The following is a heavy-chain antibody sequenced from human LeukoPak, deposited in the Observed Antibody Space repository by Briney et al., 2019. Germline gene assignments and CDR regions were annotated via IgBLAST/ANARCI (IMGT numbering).Heavy chain of an antibody. CDR1: GGSFSGYY. Sequence: SETLSLTCAVYGGSFSGYYWSWIRQPPGKGLEWIGEINHSGSTNYNPSLKSRVTMSVDTSKNQFSLKLSSVTAADTAVYYCAKSYYGSGSHYWGQGTLVTVSS. D-gene: IGHD3-10*01. V-gene: IGHV4-34*01. J-gene: IGHJ4*02. CDR3: AKSYYGSGSHY. CDR2: INHSGST.